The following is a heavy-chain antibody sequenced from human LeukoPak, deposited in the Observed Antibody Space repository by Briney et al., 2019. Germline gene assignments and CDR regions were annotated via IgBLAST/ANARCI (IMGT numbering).Heavy chain of an antibody. CDR3: AKDSGTSSYFDY. J-gene: IGHJ4*02. CDR2: ISYDGSNK. V-gene: IGHV3-30*18. Sequence: GGSLRLSCAASGFTFSSYAMSWVRQAPGKGLEWVAVISYDGSNKYYADSVRGRFTISRDNSKNTLYLQMNSLRAEDTAVYYCAKDSGTSSYFDYWGQGTLVTVSS. D-gene: IGHD1-7*01. CDR1: GFTFSSYA.